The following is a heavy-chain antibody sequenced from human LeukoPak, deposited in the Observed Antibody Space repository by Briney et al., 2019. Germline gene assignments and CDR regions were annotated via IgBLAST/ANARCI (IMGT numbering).Heavy chain of an antibody. J-gene: IGHJ4*02. D-gene: IGHD6-13*01. Sequence: GGSLRLSCTASGFTFSNYGMSWVRQAPGKGLEWVSVISGRGGSTYYADSVKGRFTISRDDSKNTLYVQMNSLSGEDTALYFCAKGDRNSAAAGTGFDYWGQGTRVTVSS. CDR2: ISGRGGST. CDR1: GFTFSNYG. V-gene: IGHV3-23*01. CDR3: AKGDRNSAAAGTGFDY.